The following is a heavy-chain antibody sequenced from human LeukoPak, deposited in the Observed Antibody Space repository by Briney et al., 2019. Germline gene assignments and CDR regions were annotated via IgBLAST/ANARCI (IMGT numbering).Heavy chain of an antibody. CDR1: GFTLSSYA. J-gene: IGHJ6*02. CDR3: ARDRYYGGNFYYYYGMDV. CDR2: ISGSGGST. V-gene: IGHV3-23*01. Sequence: GGSLRLSCAASGFTLSSYAMSWVRQAPGKGLEWVSAISGSGGSTYYADSVKGRFTISRDNSKNTLYLQMNSLRAEDTAVYYCARDRYYGGNFYYYYGMDVWGQGTTVTVSS. D-gene: IGHD4-23*01.